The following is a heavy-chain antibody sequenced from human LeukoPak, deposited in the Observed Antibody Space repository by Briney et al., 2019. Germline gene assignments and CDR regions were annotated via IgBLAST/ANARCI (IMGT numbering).Heavy chain of an antibody. CDR3: AKDASRYYGSGSSFDY. D-gene: IGHD3-10*01. CDR1: GFTFHDYA. V-gene: IGHV3-43*01. Sequence: GRSLRLSCAASGFTFHDYAMHWVRHAPAKGLEWVSFISWDCGSTYYADYVKGRFTISSDNSKNSLYLQMNSLRTEDTALYYCAKDASRYYGSGSSFDYWGQGTLVTVSS. J-gene: IGHJ4*02. CDR2: ISWDCGST.